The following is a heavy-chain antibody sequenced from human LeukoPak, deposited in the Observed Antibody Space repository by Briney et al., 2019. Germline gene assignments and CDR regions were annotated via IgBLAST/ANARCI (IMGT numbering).Heavy chain of an antibody. Sequence: SCKASGGTFSSYGMHWVRQAPGKGLEWVAVIWYDGSNKYYADSVKGRFTISRDNSKNTLYLQMNSLRAEDTAVYYCARDYYGSGSYPDYWGQGTLVTVSS. CDR3: ARDYYGSGSYPDY. CDR2: IWYDGSNK. V-gene: IGHV3-33*01. D-gene: IGHD3-10*01. J-gene: IGHJ4*02. CDR1: GGTFSSYG.